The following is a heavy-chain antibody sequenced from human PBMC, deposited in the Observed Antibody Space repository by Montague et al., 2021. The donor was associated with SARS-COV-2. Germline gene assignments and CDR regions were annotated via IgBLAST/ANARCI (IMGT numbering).Heavy chain of an antibody. D-gene: IGHD5-18*01. V-gene: IGHV4-59*01. J-gene: IGHJ3*02. Sequence: SETLSLTCTVSGGSISSYYWSWIRQPPGKGLEWIGYIYYSGSTNYNPSLKSRVAISLDTSKNQFSLKLTSVTAADTAAYYCARGGYGPGAFDIWGQGTMVTVSS. CDR1: GGSISSYY. CDR2: IYYSGST. CDR3: ARGGYGPGAFDI.